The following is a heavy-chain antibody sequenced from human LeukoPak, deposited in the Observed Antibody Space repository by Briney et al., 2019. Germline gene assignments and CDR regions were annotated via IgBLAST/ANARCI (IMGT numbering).Heavy chain of an antibody. V-gene: IGHV4-39*01. D-gene: IGHD3-9*01. CDR3: ARTELRSFQPHAFDI. J-gene: IGHJ3*02. Sequence: SETLSLTCSVSGGSISSSNFYWGWIRQPPGKGLEWIGIIYYSGSTYYNPSLKSRVTISVDTSKSQFSLRLTSVTAADTAIYYCARTELRSFQPHAFDIWGQGIMVTVSS. CDR1: GGSISSSNFY. CDR2: IYYSGST.